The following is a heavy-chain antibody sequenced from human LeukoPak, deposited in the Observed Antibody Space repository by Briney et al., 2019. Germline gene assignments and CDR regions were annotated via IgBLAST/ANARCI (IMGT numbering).Heavy chain of an antibody. CDR3: ARHIPVGQWLGYFDY. CDR2: IYYSGST. Sequence: PSETLSLTCTVSGGSISSSSYHWGWIRQPPGKGLEWIGSIYYSGSTYYNPSRKSRVTRSVDTPKTHFSLKLSSVTAADTAVYYCARHIPVGQWLGYFDYWGQGTLVTVSS. J-gene: IGHJ4*02. CDR1: GGSISSSSYH. D-gene: IGHD6-19*01. V-gene: IGHV4-39*01.